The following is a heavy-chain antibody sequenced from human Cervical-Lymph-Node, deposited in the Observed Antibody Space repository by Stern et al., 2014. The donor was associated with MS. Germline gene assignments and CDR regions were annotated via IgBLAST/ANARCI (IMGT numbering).Heavy chain of an antibody. Sequence: QLVQSGAEVTKPGSSVKVSCKASGGTFSKFPSSCVRQAPGQGLEWMGGIFPVFGTPTYAQEFMGRVTITADVSTSTVYMELISLRSDDTAVYYCALSSETSDRWYSLGYDLWGQGTLVTVSS. CDR2: IFPVFGTP. CDR3: ALSSETSDRWYSLGYDL. J-gene: IGHJ5*02. D-gene: IGHD6-13*01. V-gene: IGHV1-69*01. CDR1: GGTFSKFP.